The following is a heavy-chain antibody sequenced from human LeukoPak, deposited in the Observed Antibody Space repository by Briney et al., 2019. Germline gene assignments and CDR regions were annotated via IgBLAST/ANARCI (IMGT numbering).Heavy chain of an antibody. Sequence: GGSLRLSCAASGFTFSDYYMSWIRQAPGKGLEWVSYISSSGSTIYYADSVKGRFTISRDNAKNSLYLQMNSLRAEDTAVYYCARVRTYYYGSGRTDAFDIWGQGTMVTVSS. D-gene: IGHD3-10*01. J-gene: IGHJ3*02. CDR2: ISSSGSTI. CDR1: GFTFSDYY. V-gene: IGHV3-11*01. CDR3: ARVRTYYYGSGRTDAFDI.